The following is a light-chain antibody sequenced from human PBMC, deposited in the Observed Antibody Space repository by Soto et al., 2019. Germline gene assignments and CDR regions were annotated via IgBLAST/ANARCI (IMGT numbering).Light chain of an antibody. CDR1: QHIRTS. V-gene: IGKV1-33*01. CDR3: QHYDNLPPFT. Sequence: DIQMTQSPSSLSASVGARVSITCQASQHIRTSLSWFQQKPGRAPKLLIYGASNLETGVPSRFRGSGSGTDFTFTISSLQPEDIATYYCQHYDNLPPFTFGPGTKVDIK. CDR2: GAS. J-gene: IGKJ3*01.